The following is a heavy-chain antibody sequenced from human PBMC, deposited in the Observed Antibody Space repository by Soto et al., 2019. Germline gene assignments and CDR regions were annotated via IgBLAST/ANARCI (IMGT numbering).Heavy chain of an antibody. D-gene: IGHD6-19*01. Sequence: PSETLSLTCTVSGGSISSYYWSWIRQPPGKGLEWIGYIYYSGSTNYNPSLKSRVTISVDTSKNQFSLRLSSVTAADTAVYYCARDWVAVAGTGYYYYYYGMDVWGQGTTVT. J-gene: IGHJ6*02. CDR3: ARDWVAVAGTGYYYYYYGMDV. V-gene: IGHV4-59*01. CDR1: GGSISSYY. CDR2: IYYSGST.